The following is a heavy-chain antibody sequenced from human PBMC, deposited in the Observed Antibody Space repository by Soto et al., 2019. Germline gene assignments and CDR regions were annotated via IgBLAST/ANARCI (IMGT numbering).Heavy chain of an antibody. V-gene: IGHV4-59*01. CDR2: IYCSGST. CDR3: ARDRRYGSEIDNWFDP. J-gene: IGHJ5*02. CDR1: GGSISSSH. Sequence: SETLSLTCTVSGGSISSSHWGWIRQPPGKGLEWIGYIYCSGSTNYNPSLKSRVTISVDTSKNQFSLKLTSVTAADTAVYYCARDRRYGSEIDNWFDPWGQGTLVTVSS. D-gene: IGHD3-10*01.